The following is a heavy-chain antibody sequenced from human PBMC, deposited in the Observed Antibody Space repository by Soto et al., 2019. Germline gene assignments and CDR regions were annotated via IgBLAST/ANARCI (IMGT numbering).Heavy chain of an antibody. V-gene: IGHV3-30*18. J-gene: IGHJ6*02. CDR3: AKDRIQLWLPSYSHSYGMDV. CDR1: GFIFSNYG. D-gene: IGHD5-18*01. Sequence: VQLVESGGGVVQSGRSLRLSCVASGFIFSNYGMHWVRQAPGKGLEWVALISYDSTNKDYADSVKGRLTVSRDNSKNTLYLQMSSLRVEDTAVYYCAKDRIQLWLPSYSHSYGMDVWGQGTTVSVSS. CDR2: ISYDSTNK.